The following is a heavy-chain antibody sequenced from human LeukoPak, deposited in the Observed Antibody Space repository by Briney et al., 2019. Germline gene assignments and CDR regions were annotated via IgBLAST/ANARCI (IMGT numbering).Heavy chain of an antibody. D-gene: IGHD5-24*01. V-gene: IGHV3-48*01. CDR3: ARDYKYAFDN. J-gene: IGHJ4*02. CDR1: GFKFSDYS. Sequence: GGSLRFSCAASGFKFSDYSMNWVRQVPGKGLEWISYIGIDSGNTNYADSVKGRFTISGDKAKNSLYLQMNSLRVEDTAVYYCARDYKYAFDNWGQGTLVTVSS. CDR2: IGIDSGNT.